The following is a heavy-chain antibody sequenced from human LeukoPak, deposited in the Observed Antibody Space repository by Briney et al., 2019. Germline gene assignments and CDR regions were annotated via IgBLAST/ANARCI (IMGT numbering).Heavy chain of an antibody. CDR1: GGSISGYY. V-gene: IGHV4-59*01. CDR2: IHYSGRA. D-gene: IGHD3-16*01. J-gene: IGHJ6*02. Sequence: SETLSLTCSVSGGSISGYYWTWVRQPPGKGLEWIGQIHYSGRADYNPSLKSRITMSVDTSRDQISLKLSSVTAADTAIYYCVRFGVNYDMDVWGQGTTVTVFS. CDR3: VRFGVNYDMDV.